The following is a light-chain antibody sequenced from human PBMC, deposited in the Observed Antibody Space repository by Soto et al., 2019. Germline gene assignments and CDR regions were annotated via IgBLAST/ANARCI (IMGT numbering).Light chain of an antibody. CDR2: DAS. Sequence: EIVLTQSPPTLSLSPGESATLSCRASQSVSSYFSWYQQKPGQAPRLVIYDASNRATGIPPRFSGSGSGTDFTLTISSLEPEDFAVYYCHQRINWPPMFTFGQGTKLEIK. CDR1: QSVSSY. V-gene: IGKV3-11*01. CDR3: HQRINWPPMFT. J-gene: IGKJ2*01.